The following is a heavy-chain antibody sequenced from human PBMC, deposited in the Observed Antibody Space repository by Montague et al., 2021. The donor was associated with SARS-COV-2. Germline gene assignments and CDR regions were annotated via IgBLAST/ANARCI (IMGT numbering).Heavy chain of an antibody. CDR2: XXWXXXK. V-gene: IGHV2-5*02. Sequence: PALVKPKQTLTLTCTFSGFSLSTSGVGVGWIRQPPGKALEWLAXXXWXXXKPXSPSLKSRLTITKDTSKNQVVLTMANMDPVDTATYYCAHSYGDYLFDYWGQGTLVTVSS. CDR1: GFSLSTSGVG. CDR3: AHSYGDYLFDY. D-gene: IGHD4-17*01. J-gene: IGHJ4*02.